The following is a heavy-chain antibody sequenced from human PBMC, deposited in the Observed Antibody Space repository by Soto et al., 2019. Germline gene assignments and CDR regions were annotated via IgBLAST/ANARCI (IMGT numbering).Heavy chain of an antibody. CDR2: ISYDGNYI. Sequence: QVQLVESGGGVVQPGASLRLSCEASGFDFSSYAMHWVRQAPGKGLEWVGVISYDGNYIYYADSVKGRFTISRDNSKNTHYVQVNSLRPEDTAVYYCAKGILSATIGPYAMDVWGQGTTVTVSS. CDR1: GFDFSSYA. CDR3: AKGILSATIGPYAMDV. D-gene: IGHD3-16*01. J-gene: IGHJ6*02. V-gene: IGHV3-30*18.